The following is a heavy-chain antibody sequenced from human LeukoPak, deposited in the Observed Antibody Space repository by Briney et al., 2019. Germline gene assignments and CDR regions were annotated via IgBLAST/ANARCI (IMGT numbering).Heavy chain of an antibody. CDR3: ASFPWDLRPT. CDR2: ITSTSDTI. J-gene: IGHJ4*02. D-gene: IGHD1-26*01. CDR1: GFTFSTYS. V-gene: IGHV3-48*01. Sequence: GGSLRLSCAASGFTFSTYSMNWVRQAPGKGLEWLSYITSTSDTIYYADSVKGRFTISRDNAKDSLYLQMNSLRAEDTAVYYCASFPWDLRPTWGQGTLVSVAS.